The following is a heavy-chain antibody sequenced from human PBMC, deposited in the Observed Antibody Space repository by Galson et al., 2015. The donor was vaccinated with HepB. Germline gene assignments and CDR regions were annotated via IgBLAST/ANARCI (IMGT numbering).Heavy chain of an antibody. D-gene: IGHD6-19*01. J-gene: IGHJ3*02. CDR3: ARASIAVAGTLGAFDI. V-gene: IGHV3-33*01. CDR1: GFTFSSYG. CDR2: IWYDGSNK. Sequence: SLRLSCAASGFTFSSYGMHWVRQAPGKGLEWVAVIWYDGSNKYYADSVKGRFTISRDNSKNTLYLQMNSLRAEDTAVYYCARASIAVAGTLGAFDIWGQGTMVTVSS.